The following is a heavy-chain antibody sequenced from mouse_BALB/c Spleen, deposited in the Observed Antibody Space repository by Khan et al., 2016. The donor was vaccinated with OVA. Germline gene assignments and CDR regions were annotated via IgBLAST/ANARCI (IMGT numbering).Heavy chain of an antibody. J-gene: IGHJ4*01. CDR3: ARAYYMYDGYYAMDY. CDR1: GFSLSRYN. V-gene: IGHV2-6-4*01. D-gene: IGHD2-14*01. CDR2: IWAGGGT. Sequence: QVQLKESGPGLVAPSQSLSITCTVSGFSLSRYNIHWVRQPPGKGLEWLGMIWAGGGTDYNSTLKSRLNISKDNSKSQVFLKMNSLQTDDTAMYYCARAYYMYDGYYAMDYWGQGTSVTVSS.